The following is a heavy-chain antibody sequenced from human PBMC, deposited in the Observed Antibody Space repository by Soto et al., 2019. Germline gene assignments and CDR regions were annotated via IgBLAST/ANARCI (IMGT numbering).Heavy chain of an antibody. CDR2: ISSSSSYI. V-gene: IGHV3-21*01. Sequence: GGSLRLSCAASGFTFSSYSMNWVRQAPGKGQEWVSSISSSSSYIYYADSVKGRFTISRDNAKNSLYLQMNSLRAEDTAVYYCARVNCIGGSCYEGYYYDGMAVWGQGSTVTGSS. J-gene: IGHJ6*01. CDR3: ARVNCIGGSCYEGYYYDGMAV. D-gene: IGHD2-15*01. CDR1: GFTFSSYS.